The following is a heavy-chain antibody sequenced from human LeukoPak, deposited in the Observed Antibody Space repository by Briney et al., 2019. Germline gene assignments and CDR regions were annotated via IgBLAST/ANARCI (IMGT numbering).Heavy chain of an antibody. V-gene: IGHV1-18*01. D-gene: IGHD5-12*01. CDR3: VREWPPDVWFDP. CDR2: INPDNGET. J-gene: IGHJ5*02. CDR1: GYTFTTYG. Sequence: ASVKVSCTASGYTFTTYGISWVRQAPGQGLEWMGWINPDNGETKYAQNVQGRVTLTTDTSTTTAYMELKSLRFDDTAIYYCVREWPPDVWFDPWGQGTLVTVSS.